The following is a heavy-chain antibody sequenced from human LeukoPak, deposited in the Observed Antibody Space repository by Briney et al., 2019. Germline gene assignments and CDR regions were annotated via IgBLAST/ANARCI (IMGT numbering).Heavy chain of an antibody. D-gene: IGHD5-24*01. CDR1: GGSISSSSYY. Sequence: SETLSLTCTVSGGSISSSSYYWSWIRQPAGKGLEWIGRIYTSGSTNYNPSLKSRVTMSVDTSKNQFSLKLSSVTAADTAVYYCARESGWLQHFDYWGQGTLVTVSS. CDR2: IYTSGST. V-gene: IGHV4-61*02. J-gene: IGHJ4*02. CDR3: ARESGWLQHFDY.